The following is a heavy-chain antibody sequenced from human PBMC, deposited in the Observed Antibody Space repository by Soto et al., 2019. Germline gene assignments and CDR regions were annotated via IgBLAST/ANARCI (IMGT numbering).Heavy chain of an antibody. CDR1: GFTFSSYA. Sequence: QVQLVESGGGVVQPGRSLRLSCAASGFTFSSYAMHWVRQAPGKGLEWVAVISYDGSNKYYADSVKGRFTISRDNSKNTLYLQMNSLRAEDTAVYHCARDHYDFWSGYNYYYGMDVWGQGTTVTVSS. CDR3: ARDHYDFWSGYNYYYGMDV. J-gene: IGHJ6*02. CDR2: ISYDGSNK. V-gene: IGHV3-30-3*01. D-gene: IGHD3-3*01.